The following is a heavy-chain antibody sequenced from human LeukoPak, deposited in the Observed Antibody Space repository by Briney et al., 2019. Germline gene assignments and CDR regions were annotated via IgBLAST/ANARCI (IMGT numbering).Heavy chain of an antibody. CDR2: ISGSGDST. D-gene: IGHD6-19*01. CDR3: AKRSRDSSGWFDY. Sequence: GGSLRLSCAASGFAFSSYWLHWVRQAPGKGLVWVSAISGSGDSTYYADSVKGRFTISRDNSKNTLYLQMNSLRVEDTAVYYCAKRSRDSSGWFDYWGQGTLVTVSS. J-gene: IGHJ4*02. V-gene: IGHV3-23*01. CDR1: GFAFSSYW.